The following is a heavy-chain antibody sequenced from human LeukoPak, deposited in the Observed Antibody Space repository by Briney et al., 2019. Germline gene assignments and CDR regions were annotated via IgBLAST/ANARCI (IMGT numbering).Heavy chain of an antibody. D-gene: IGHD3-3*01. CDR1: GGSLSSGGYY. CDR3: ARVGRGSGYSRYYYYYYMDV. J-gene: IGHJ6*03. CDR2: IYYSGST. V-gene: IGHV4-31*03. Sequence: SQTLSLTCTVPGGSLSSGGYYWSWIRQHPRKCLEWNGYIYYSGSTYYNPSLKSRVTISVDTSKNHFSLKLSSVTAADTAVYYCARVGRGSGYSRYYYYYYMDVWGKGTTVTVSS.